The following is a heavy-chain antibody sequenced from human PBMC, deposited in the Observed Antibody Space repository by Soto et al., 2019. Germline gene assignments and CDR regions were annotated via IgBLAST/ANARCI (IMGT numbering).Heavy chain of an antibody. CDR3: ARRVTDTAMVFYYGMDV. CDR2: IDPSDSYT. CDR1: GYSFTSYW. D-gene: IGHD5-18*01. Sequence: GESLKISCKGSGYSFTSYWISWVRQMPGKGLEWMGRIDPSDSYTNYSPSFQGHVTISADKSINTAYLQWSSLKASDTAMYYCARRVTDTAMVFYYGMDVWGQGTTVTVSS. J-gene: IGHJ6*02. V-gene: IGHV5-10-1*01.